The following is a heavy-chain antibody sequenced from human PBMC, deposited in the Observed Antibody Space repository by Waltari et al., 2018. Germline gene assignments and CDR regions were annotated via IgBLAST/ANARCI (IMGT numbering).Heavy chain of an antibody. Sequence: EVQLVESGGDLVQPEGSLRLSCPASVFAFSMYWTHWVRQTPGKGLVWVSRIYTGASDTYYADSVKGRFTISRYNAKNTLYLQMNSLRVEDTAVYYCTRGGVGYENFEYWGLGTLVTVSS. CDR3: TRGGVGYENFEY. CDR2: IYTGASDT. CDR1: VFAFSMYW. J-gene: IGHJ4*02. D-gene: IGHD5-12*01. V-gene: IGHV3-74*01.